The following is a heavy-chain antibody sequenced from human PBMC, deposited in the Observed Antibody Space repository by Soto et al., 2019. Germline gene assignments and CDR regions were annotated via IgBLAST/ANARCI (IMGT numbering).Heavy chain of an antibody. J-gene: IGHJ4*02. D-gene: IGHD5-12*01. CDR2: IYYSGST. V-gene: IGHV4-31*03. Sequence: TSETLSLTCTVSGGSISSGGYYWSWIRQHPGKGLEWIGYIYYSGSTYYNPSLKSRVTISVDTSKNQFSLKLSSVTAADTAVYYCARVVGDGYNPYYFDYWGQGTLVTVS. CDR1: GGSISSGGYY. CDR3: ARVVGDGYNPYYFDY.